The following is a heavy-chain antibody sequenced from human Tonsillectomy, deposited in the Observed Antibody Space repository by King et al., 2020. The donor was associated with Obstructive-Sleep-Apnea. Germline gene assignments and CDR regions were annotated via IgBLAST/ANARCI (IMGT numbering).Heavy chain of an antibody. V-gene: IGHV4-39*07. D-gene: IGHD3-22*01. Sequence: QLQESGPGLLKPSETLSLTCSASGGSVASLSTNSDYWGWIRQSPGKGLEWIGAIYYSGDTYYNPSLKSRVIISVDISKNQFSLRLNSVTAADTAVYFCARGERTSMTVVTHFGNWGQGTLVTVSS. CDR2: IYYSGDT. CDR1: GGSVASLSTNSDY. CDR3: ARGERTSMTVVTHFGN. J-gene: IGHJ4*02.